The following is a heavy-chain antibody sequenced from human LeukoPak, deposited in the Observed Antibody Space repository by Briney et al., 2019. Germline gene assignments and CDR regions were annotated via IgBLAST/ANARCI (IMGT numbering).Heavy chain of an antibody. CDR2: MIPNSGNT. D-gene: IGHD3-9*01. CDR1: GYTFTSFD. J-gene: IGHJ6*03. V-gene: IGHV1-8*01. Sequence: ASVKVSCKASGYTFTSFDINWVRQATGQGLEWMGWMIPNSGNTGYAQKFQGRVTMTRNTSIKTAYMELSSLRSEDAAVYYCARAYYDILTGYRDYYMDVWGKGTTVTVSS. CDR3: ARAYYDILTGYRDYYMDV.